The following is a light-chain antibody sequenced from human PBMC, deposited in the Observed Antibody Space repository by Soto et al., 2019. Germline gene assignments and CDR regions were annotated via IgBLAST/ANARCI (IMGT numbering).Light chain of an antibody. J-gene: IGLJ1*01. CDR2: EVS. Sequence: QSALTQPPSASGSLGQSVTISCTGASSDVGGYNYVSWHQQHPGKAPKLMIYEVSKRPSGVPDRFSGSKSGNTASLTVSGLQAEDEADYYCSSYGGNHNYVFGTGTKVTVL. CDR3: SSYGGNHNYV. V-gene: IGLV2-8*01. CDR1: SSDVGGYNY.